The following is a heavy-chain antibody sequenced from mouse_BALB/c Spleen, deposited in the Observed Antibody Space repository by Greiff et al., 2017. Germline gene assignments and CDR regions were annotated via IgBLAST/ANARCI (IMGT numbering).Heavy chain of an antibody. CDR2: ISSGGSYT. CDR1: GFTFSSYA. V-gene: IGHV5-9-4*01. J-gene: IGHJ3*01. Sequence: EVLLVESGGGLVKPGASLKLSCAASGFTFSSYAMSWVRQSPEKRLEWVAEISSGGSYTYYPDTVTGRFTISRDNAKNTLYLEMSSLRSEDTAMYYCARRSTMITTWFAYWGQGTLVTVSA. CDR3: ARRSTMITTWFAY. D-gene: IGHD2-4*01.